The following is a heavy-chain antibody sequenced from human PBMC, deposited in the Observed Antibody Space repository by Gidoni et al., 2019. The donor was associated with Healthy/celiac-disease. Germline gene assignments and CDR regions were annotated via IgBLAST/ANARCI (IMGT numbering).Heavy chain of an antibody. CDR3: ARSRDGYKQKRAFDI. Sequence: QVQLVQSGAEVKKPGSSVKVSCKASGGTFRRYAISWVRQAPGQGLEWMGGIIPIFGTANYEQKFQGRVTITADKSTSTAYMELSSLRSEDTAVYYCARSRDGYKQKRAFDIWGQGTMVTVSS. D-gene: IGHD5-12*01. CDR1: GGTFRRYA. J-gene: IGHJ3*02. V-gene: IGHV1-69*06. CDR2: IIPIFGTA.